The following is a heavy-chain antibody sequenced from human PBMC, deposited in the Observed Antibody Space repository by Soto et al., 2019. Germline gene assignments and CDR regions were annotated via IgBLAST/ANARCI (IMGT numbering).Heavy chain of an antibody. CDR3: AKESRYYGDPPVPSEKKIDY. CDR2: ISGSGGST. CDR1: GFTFSSYA. D-gene: IGHD4-17*01. Sequence: GGSLRLSCAASGFTFSSYAMSWVRQAPGKGLEWVSAISGSGGSTYYADSVKGRFTISRDNSKNTLYLRMNSLRAEDTAVYYCAKESRYYGDPPVPSEKKIDYWGQGTLVTVSS. V-gene: IGHV3-23*01. J-gene: IGHJ4*02.